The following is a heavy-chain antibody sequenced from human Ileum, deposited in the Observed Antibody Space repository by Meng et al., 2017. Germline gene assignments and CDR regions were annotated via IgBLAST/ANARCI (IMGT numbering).Heavy chain of an antibody. V-gene: IGHV4-30-4*01. D-gene: IGHD3-10*01. J-gene: IGHJ4*02. Sequence: QVQLQESGPGLVKPSQTLSLTCSVSNGSLTNVNNYWNWIRQTPGKGLEWIGLTYYNGSPFYNPSLRSRVTISVDTSKDQFSLKLTSVTAADTAVYYCARERRHYYGSGSFDYWGQGILVTVSS. CDR1: NGSLTNVNNY. CDR2: TYYNGSP. CDR3: ARERRHYYGSGSFDY.